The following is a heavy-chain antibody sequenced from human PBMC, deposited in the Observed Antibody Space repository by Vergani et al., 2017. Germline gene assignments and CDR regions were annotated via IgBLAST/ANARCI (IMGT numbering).Heavy chain of an antibody. V-gene: IGHV1-8*01. CDR3: ARGFAVIVATINEAFDI. J-gene: IGHJ3*02. Sequence: QVQLVQSGAAVKKPGASVKVSCKASGYTFTSYDINWVRQATGQGLEWMGWMNPNSGNTGYAQKFQGRVTMTRNTSISTAYMELSSLRSEDTAVYYCARGFAVIVATINEAFDIWGQGTMVTVSS. CDR2: MNPNSGNT. CDR1: GYTFTSYD. D-gene: IGHD5-12*01.